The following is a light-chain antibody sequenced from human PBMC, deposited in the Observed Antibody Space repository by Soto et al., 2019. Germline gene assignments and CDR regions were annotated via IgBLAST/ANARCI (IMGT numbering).Light chain of an antibody. CDR1: QSISSW. CDR3: LQHNSYPIT. V-gene: IGKV1-5*01. Sequence: DIQMTQSPSTLSASVGDRVTITCRASQSISSWLAWYQQKPGKAPKRLIYAASSLQSGVPSRFSGSGSGTECTLTISSLQPEDFGTYYCLQHNSYPITFGQGTRLEIK. CDR2: AAS. J-gene: IGKJ5*01.